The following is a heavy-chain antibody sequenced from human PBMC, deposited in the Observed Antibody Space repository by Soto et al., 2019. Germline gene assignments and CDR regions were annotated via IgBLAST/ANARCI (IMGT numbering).Heavy chain of an antibody. J-gene: IGHJ4*02. Sequence: QVQLVESGGGVVQPGRSLRLSCAASGLTFSSYGMHWVRQAPGKGLEGVAVISYDGSNKYYADSVKGRFTISRDNSKNTLYLQMNSLRAEDTAVYYCAKSARYYGSGSYCDGWGQGTLVTVSS. CDR1: GLTFSSYG. CDR3: AKSARYYGSGSYCDG. D-gene: IGHD3-10*01. CDR2: ISYDGSNK. V-gene: IGHV3-30*18.